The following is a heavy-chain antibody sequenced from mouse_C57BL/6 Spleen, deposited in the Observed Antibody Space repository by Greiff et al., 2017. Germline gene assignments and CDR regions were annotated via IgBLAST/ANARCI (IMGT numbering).Heavy chain of an antibody. CDR3: TTNYDYNRDYDMDD. Sequence: VQLQQSGAELVRPGASVKLSCTASGFNIKDDYMHWVKQRPEQGLEWIGWIDPENGDTEYASKFQGKATITADTSSNTAYLQRSSLTSEDTAVYYSTTNYDYNRDYDMDDWGKGTSVTVSS. J-gene: IGHJ4*01. D-gene: IGHD2-4*01. CDR1: GFNIKDDY. CDR2: IDPENGDT. V-gene: IGHV14-4*01.